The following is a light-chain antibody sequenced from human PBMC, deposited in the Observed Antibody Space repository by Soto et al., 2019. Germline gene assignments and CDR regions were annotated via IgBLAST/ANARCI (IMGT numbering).Light chain of an antibody. CDR3: QQYDSYPVA. V-gene: IGKV1-5*03. CDR1: HSISSW. J-gene: IGKJ2*01. Sequence: DIQMTQPPSTLSASVGDRVTITCRASHSISSWLAWYQQKPGKAPKLLIYKASSLESGVPSRFSGSGSGTEFTLTISSLQPDDFATYYCQQYDSYPVAFGQGTKLEIK. CDR2: KAS.